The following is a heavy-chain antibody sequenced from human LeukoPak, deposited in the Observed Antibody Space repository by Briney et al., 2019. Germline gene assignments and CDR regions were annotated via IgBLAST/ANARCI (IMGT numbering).Heavy chain of an antibody. CDR2: IYYSGST. Sequence: SETLSLTCTVSGGSISSSSYYWGWIRKPPGKGLEWIGSIYYSGSTYYNPSLKSRVTISVGTSKNQFSLKLSSVTAADTAVYYCARTYYDFWSGYCYWGQGTLVTVSS. CDR1: GGSISSSSYY. V-gene: IGHV4-39*01. J-gene: IGHJ4*02. D-gene: IGHD3-3*01. CDR3: ARTYYDFWSGYCY.